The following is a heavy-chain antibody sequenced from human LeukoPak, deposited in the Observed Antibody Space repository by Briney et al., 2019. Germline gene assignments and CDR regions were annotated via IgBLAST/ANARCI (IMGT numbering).Heavy chain of an antibody. CDR1: GGSISSYY. J-gene: IGHJ6*03. CDR3: ARGLENMDV. D-gene: IGHD5-24*01. CDR2: IYYSGST. V-gene: IGHV4-59*01. Sequence: SETLSLTCTVSGGSISSYYWSWIRQPPGKGLEWIGYIYYSGSTNYNPSLKSRVTISVDTSKNQFSLKLSSVTAADTAVYYCARGLENMDVWGKGTTVTVSS.